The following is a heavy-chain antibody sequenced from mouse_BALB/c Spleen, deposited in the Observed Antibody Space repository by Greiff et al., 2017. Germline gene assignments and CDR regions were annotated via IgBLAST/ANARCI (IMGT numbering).Heavy chain of an antibody. CDR2: IYPGSGNT. Sequence: VQLQQSGAELARPGASVKLSCKASGYTFTDYYINWVKQRTGQGLEWIGAIYPGSGNTYYNEKFKGKATLTADKSSSTAYMQLSSLTSEDSAVYFCARWSFYYYGSSYDAMDYWGQGTSVTVSS. D-gene: IGHD1-1*01. CDR1: GYTFTDYY. V-gene: IGHV1-77*01. J-gene: IGHJ4*01. CDR3: ARWSFYYYGSSYDAMDY.